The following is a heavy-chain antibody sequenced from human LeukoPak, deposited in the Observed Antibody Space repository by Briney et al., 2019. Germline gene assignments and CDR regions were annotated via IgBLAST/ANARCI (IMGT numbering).Heavy chain of an antibody. CDR3: TRAFRGDSSGYRARPFDY. D-gene: IGHD3-22*01. Sequence: PGGSLRLSCTASGFTFGDYAMSWVRQAPGKGLEWVGFIRSKAYGGTTEYAASVKGRFTISRDDSKSIAYLQMNSLKTEDTAVYYCTRAFRGDSSGYRARPFDYWGQGTLVTVSS. CDR2: IRSKAYGGTT. CDR1: GFTFGDYA. J-gene: IGHJ4*02. V-gene: IGHV3-49*04.